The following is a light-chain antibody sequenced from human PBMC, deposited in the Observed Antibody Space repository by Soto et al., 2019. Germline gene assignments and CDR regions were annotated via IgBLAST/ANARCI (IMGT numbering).Light chain of an antibody. Sequence: QSVLTQPPSESGTPGQGVTISCSGGSSNVGGNAVNWYLQLPGSAPKLVIYSNDQRPSGVPDRFSGSKSGSSATLAISGLQSDDESDYYCVSWDDSLNRPVFGGGTKLTVL. J-gene: IGLJ2*01. CDR3: VSWDDSLNRPV. V-gene: IGLV1-44*01. CDR1: SSNVGGNA. CDR2: SND.